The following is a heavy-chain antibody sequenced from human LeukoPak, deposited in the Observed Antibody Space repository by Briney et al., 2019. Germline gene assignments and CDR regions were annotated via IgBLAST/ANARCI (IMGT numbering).Heavy chain of an antibody. CDR3: ARDFGNYDILTGYYYGMDV. CDR1: GFTFSSYS. Sequence: GRSLRLSCAASGFTFSSYSMNWVRQAPGKGLEWVSSISSSSSYIYYADSVKGRFTISRDNAKNSLYLQMNSLRAEDTAVYYCARDFGNYDILTGYYYGMDVWGQGTTVTVSS. D-gene: IGHD3-9*01. J-gene: IGHJ6*02. V-gene: IGHV3-21*01. CDR2: ISSSSSYI.